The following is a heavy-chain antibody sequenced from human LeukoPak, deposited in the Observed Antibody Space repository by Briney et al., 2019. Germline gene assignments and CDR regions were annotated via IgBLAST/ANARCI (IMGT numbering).Heavy chain of an antibody. CDR1: TDSFSSHY. Sequence: SETLSLTCAVSTDSFSSHYWTWIRQPPGKGLEWIGYISYIGSTNYNPSLKSRVTISIDTSKNQFSLKLSSVTAADTAVYYCARAGGHFWSDEEVLFDYWGKGTLVTVSS. CDR3: ARAGGHFWSDEEVLFDY. J-gene: IGHJ4*02. D-gene: IGHD3-3*02. V-gene: IGHV4-59*11. CDR2: ISYIGST.